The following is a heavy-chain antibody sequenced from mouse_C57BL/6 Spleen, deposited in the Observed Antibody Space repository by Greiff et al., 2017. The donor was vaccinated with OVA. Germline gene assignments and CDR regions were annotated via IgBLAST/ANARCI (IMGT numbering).Heavy chain of an antibody. Sequence: QVQLQQSDAELVKPGASVKISCKVSGYTFTDHTIHWMKQRPEQGLDWIGYIYPRDGSTKYNEKFKGKSTLTADKSASTAYMQLNRLTSEDSAVYFCARSLLITTVVFDYWGQGTTLTVSS. V-gene: IGHV1-78*01. CDR1: GYTFTDHT. CDR3: ARSLLITTVVFDY. CDR2: IYPRDGST. D-gene: IGHD1-1*01. J-gene: IGHJ2*01.